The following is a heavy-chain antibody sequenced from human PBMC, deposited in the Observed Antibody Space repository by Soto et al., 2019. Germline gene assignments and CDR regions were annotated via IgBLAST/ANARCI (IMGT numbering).Heavy chain of an antibody. D-gene: IGHD3-16*02. V-gene: IGHV1-24*01. Sequence: ASVKASCKVSGYTLTELSMHWVRQAPGKGLEWMGGFDPEDGETIYAQKFQGRVTMTEDTSTDTAYMELSSLRSEDTAVYYCATDLLTTELYDYIWGSYRRDYWGQGTLVTVSS. CDR2: FDPEDGET. CDR3: ATDLLTTELYDYIWGSYRRDY. J-gene: IGHJ4*02. CDR1: GYTLTELS.